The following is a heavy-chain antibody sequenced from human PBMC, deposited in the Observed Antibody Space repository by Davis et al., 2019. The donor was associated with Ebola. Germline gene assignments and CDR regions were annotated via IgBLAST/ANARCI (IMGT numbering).Heavy chain of an antibody. J-gene: IGHJ4*02. CDR1: GLSFANAW. D-gene: IGHD5-12*01. CDR3: PAGCGHSDFDY. CDR2: IKSKTDGGTT. Sequence: PPGSLSLSCAVSGLSFANAWMNWVSHAPGKGLEWVGRIKSKTDGGTTDYAAPVKGRFTISRDDSSNTLSLQMNSLKAEDTAVYFCPAGCGHSDFDYWGQGTLVTVSS. V-gene: IGHV3-15*01.